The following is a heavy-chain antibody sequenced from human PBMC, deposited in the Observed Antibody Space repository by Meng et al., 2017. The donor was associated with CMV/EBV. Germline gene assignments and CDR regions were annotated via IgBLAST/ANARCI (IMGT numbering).Heavy chain of an antibody. Sequence: ASVKVSCKASGYTFTSYGISWVRQAPGQGLEWMGWISAYNCNTNYAQKLQGRVTMTTDTSTSTAYMELRSLRSDDTAVYYCARDPFIVVVPEVYGMDVWGQGTTVTVSS. CDR1: GYTFTSYG. CDR3: ARDPFIVVVPEVYGMDV. J-gene: IGHJ6*02. D-gene: IGHD2-2*01. V-gene: IGHV1-18*01. CDR2: ISAYNCNT.